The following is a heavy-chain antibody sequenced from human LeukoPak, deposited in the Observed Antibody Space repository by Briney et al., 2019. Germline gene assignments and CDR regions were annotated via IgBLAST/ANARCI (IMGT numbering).Heavy chain of an antibody. D-gene: IGHD2-15*01. Sequence: GGSLRLSCAASGFTFSNYGIHWVRQAPGKGLEWVAFIRDDGSNKYYADSVKGRFTISRDNSKNTLYLQMNSLRAEDTAVYYCARILSRGWGELGYWGQGSLVTVSS. CDR3: ARILSRGWGELGY. V-gene: IGHV3-30*02. CDR2: IRDDGSNK. CDR1: GFTFSNYG. J-gene: IGHJ4*02.